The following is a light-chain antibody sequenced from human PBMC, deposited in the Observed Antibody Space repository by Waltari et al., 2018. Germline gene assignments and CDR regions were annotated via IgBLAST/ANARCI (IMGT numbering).Light chain of an antibody. V-gene: IGLV2-14*01. J-gene: IGLJ1*01. CDR2: EVS. CDR3: SSYTSSSPYV. CDR1: SSDGGGSNY. Sequence: QSALTQPASVSGSPGQSITISCTGTSSDGGGSNYFSRYQQHPAKAPKLMIYEVSMRPSGVSNRFSGSKSGNTASLTISGLQAEDEADYYCSSYTSSSPYVFGTGTKVTVL.